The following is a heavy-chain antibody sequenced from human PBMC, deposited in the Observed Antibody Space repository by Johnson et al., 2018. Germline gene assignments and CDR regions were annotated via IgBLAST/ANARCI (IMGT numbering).Heavy chain of an antibody. CDR3: ARIIRGTAGRAFDI. D-gene: IGHD1-26*01. J-gene: IGHJ3*02. V-gene: IGHV4-59*01. Sequence: VQLQESGPGLVKPSETLSLTCIVSGDSMNNYYWTWLRQSPGKGLEWIGYIYYSGSATYNPSLKSRIIISVDTSQNQFYLTLRSVTAADTARYYCARIIRGTAGRAFDIWGQGTMVTVSS. CDR1: GDSMNNYY. CDR2: IYYSGSA.